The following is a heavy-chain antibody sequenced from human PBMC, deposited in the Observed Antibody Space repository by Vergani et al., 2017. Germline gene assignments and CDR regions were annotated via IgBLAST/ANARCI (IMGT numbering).Heavy chain of an antibody. CDR2: IYYSGST. CDR1: GGSISSYY. CDR3: ARHNDILTGDYMDV. J-gene: IGHJ6*03. V-gene: IGHV4-59*08. Sequence: QVQLQESGPGLVKPSETLSLTCTVSGGSISSYYWSWIRQPPGKGLEWIGYIYYSGSTNYNPSLKSRVTISVDTSKNQFSLKLSSVTAADTAVYYCARHNDILTGDYMDVWGKGTTVTVSS. D-gene: IGHD3-9*01.